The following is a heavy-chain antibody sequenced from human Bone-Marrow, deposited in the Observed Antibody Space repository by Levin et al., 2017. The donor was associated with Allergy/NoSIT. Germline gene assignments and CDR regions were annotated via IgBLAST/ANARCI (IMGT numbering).Heavy chain of an antibody. D-gene: IGHD5-18*01. CDR1: GFTFSSYA. CDR2: LSSSGGAT. Sequence: GESLKISCAASGFTFSSYAMTWVRQAPGKGLEWVSSLSSSGGATYLADSVKGRFTVSRDNSKNTLYLQLNSLRAEDPAVYYCAKVRPIQQWSPYYYYGMDVWGQGTTVTVSS. J-gene: IGHJ6*02. V-gene: IGHV3-23*01. CDR3: AKVRPIQQWSPYYYYGMDV.